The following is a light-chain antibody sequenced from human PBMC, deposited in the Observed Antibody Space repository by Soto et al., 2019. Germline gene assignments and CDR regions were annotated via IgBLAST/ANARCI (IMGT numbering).Light chain of an antibody. CDR2: GAS. V-gene: IGKV3-20*01. Sequence: EIVLRQSPGTLSLARGERATLSCRASQSVSSSYLAWYQQKPGQAPRLLIYGASSRATGIPDRFSGSGSGTDFTLTISRLEPEDFAVYYCQQYGSSPPNTLGQGTRLEIK. CDR1: QSVSSSY. CDR3: QQYGSSPPNT. J-gene: IGKJ5*01.